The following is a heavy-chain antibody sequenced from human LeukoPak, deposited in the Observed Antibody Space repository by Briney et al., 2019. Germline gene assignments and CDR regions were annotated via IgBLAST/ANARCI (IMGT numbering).Heavy chain of an antibody. J-gene: IGHJ3*02. V-gene: IGHV4-39*01. D-gene: IGHD1-7*01. CDR2: IYYSGST. CDR1: GGSISSSSYY. Sequence: TSETLSLTCTVSGGSISSSSYYWGWIRQPPGKGLEWIGSIYYSGSTYYNPSLKSRVTISVDTSKNQFSLELSSVTAADTAVHYCARHQTTLGAFDIWGQGTMVPVSS. CDR3: ARHQTTLGAFDI.